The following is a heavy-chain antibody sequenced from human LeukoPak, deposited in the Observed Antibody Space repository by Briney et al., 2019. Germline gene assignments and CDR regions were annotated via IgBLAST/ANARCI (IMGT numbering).Heavy chain of an antibody. CDR2: IYTSGST. D-gene: IGHD1-14*01. J-gene: IGHJ4*02. Sequence: SETLSLTCTVSGGSISSGSYYWSWIRQPAGKGLEWIGRIYTSGSTNYNPSLKSRVTISVDTSKNQFSLKLSSVTAADTAVYYCARDLPRIGFDYWGQGTLVTVSS. CDR1: GGSISSGSYY. CDR3: ARDLPRIGFDY. V-gene: IGHV4-61*02.